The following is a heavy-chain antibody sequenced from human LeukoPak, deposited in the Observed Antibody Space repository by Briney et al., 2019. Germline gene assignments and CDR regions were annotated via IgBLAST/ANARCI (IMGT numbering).Heavy chain of an antibody. CDR2: TYYRSKWYN. D-gene: IGHD3-9*01. CDR1: GDSVSSNSAA. Sequence: SQTLSLTCAIFGDSVSSNSAAWNWIRQSPSRGLEWLGRTYYRSKWYNDYAVSVKSRITINPDTSKNQFSLQLNSVTPEDTAVYYCARAEYDILTGSSPNFDYWGQGTLVTVSS. CDR3: ARAEYDILTGSSPNFDY. J-gene: IGHJ4*02. V-gene: IGHV6-1*01.